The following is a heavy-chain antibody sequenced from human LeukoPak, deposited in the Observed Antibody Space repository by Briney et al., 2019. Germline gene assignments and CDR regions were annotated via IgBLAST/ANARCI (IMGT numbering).Heavy chain of an antibody. J-gene: IGHJ4*02. CDR1: GFTFSSYG. V-gene: IGHV3-30*02. Sequence: PGGSLRLSCAAYGFTFSSYGMHWVRQAPGKGMEWVAVIWYDGSNKYYADSVKGRFTISRDNSKNTLYLQMNSLRAEDTAVYYCAKDLNYYDSSGYYPDYWGQGTLVTVSS. CDR2: IWYDGSNK. CDR3: AKDLNYYDSSGYYPDY. D-gene: IGHD3-22*01.